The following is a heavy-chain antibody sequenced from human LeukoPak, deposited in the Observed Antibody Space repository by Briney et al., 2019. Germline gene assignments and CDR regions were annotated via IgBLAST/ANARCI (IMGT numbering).Heavy chain of an antibody. J-gene: IGHJ3*02. CDR2: ISYTGST. D-gene: IGHD2-2*01. CDR1: GDSISAYY. CDR3: AREDAQEGTNAFDI. V-gene: IGHV4-59*01. Sequence: SETLSLTCTVSGDSISAYYWSWIRQPPGKGLEWIGYISYTGSTNYNPSLKSRVTISLDTSKNQFSLKLSSVTAADTAVYYCAREDAQEGTNAFDIWGQGTMVTVSS.